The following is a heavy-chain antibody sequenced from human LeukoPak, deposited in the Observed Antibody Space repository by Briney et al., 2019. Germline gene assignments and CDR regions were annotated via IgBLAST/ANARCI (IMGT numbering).Heavy chain of an antibody. CDR3: ARGDDFWSGYWANDY. V-gene: IGHV1-2*02. CDR1: GYTFIGYY. CDR2: INPNSGGT. J-gene: IGHJ4*02. Sequence: SVKDSFMACGYTFIGYYMHWVRQAPGQGLEWMGWINPNSGGTNYAQKFQGRVTMTRDTSISTAYMELSRLRSDDTAVYYCARGDDFWSGYWANDYWGQGTLVTVSS. D-gene: IGHD3-3*01.